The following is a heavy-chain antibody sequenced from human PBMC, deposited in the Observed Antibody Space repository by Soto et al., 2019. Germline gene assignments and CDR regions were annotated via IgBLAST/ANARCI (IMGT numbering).Heavy chain of an antibody. Sequence: QVHLQQWGAGLLKPSETLSLTCAVYGGSFNDFSWSWIRQPPGKGLEYIGAINYSGRTNYKSSLKSRAAISADRSKNQFSLRLNSVTAADTAVYSCARLIENTDEMAVVRAWGYYYFGLDVWGQGTTVTVSS. J-gene: IGHJ6*02. CDR2: INYSGRT. CDR3: ARLIENTDEMAVVRAWGYYYFGLDV. CDR1: GGSFNDFS. D-gene: IGHD3-10*01. V-gene: IGHV4-34*01.